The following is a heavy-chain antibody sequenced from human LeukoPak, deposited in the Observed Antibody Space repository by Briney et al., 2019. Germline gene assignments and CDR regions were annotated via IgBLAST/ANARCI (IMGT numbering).Heavy chain of an antibody. J-gene: IGHJ4*02. CDR3: ARDADSSSWYLTD. CDR1: GLTFSRYA. CDR2: ISNSGGIS. Sequence: GGSLRLSCAVSGLTFSRYAINWVRQPPGKGLEWVSIISNSGGISVYADSVKGRFTISRDNSKNTLYLQMNSLRAEDTAVYYCARDADSSSWYLTDWGQGTLVTVSS. V-gene: IGHV3-23*01. D-gene: IGHD6-13*01.